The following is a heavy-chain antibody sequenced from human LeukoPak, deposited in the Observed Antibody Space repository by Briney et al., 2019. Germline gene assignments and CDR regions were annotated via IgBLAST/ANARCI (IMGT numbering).Heavy chain of an antibody. CDR3: AKDRQLGDCSGGTCYRHLDY. CDR1: GFTFSSYS. CDR2: ISSSSSYI. V-gene: IGHV3-21*01. J-gene: IGHJ4*02. D-gene: IGHD2-15*01. Sequence: PGGSLRLLCAASGFTFSSYSMNWVRQAPGKGLEWVSSISSSSSYIYYADSVKGRFTISRDNSKNMLYVQMNSLRPEDTAVYYCAKDRQLGDCSGGTCYRHLDYWGQGTLVTVSS.